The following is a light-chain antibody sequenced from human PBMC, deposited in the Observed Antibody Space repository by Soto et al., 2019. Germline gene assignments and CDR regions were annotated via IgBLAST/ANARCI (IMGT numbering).Light chain of an antibody. CDR1: QSVSSSY. CDR2: GAS. Sequence: IVLTQSPGTLSLSPGERATLSCRASQSVSSSYLAWYQQKPGQAPRLLIYGASSRATGIPARFSGSGSGTDFTLTISRLEPEDFAVYYCQQYGTSPPGTFGQGTKVDIK. V-gene: IGKV3-20*01. J-gene: IGKJ1*01. CDR3: QQYGTSPPGT.